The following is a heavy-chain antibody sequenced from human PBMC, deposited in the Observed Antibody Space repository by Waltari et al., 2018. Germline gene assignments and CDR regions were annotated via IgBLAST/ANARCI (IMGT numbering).Heavy chain of an antibody. V-gene: IGHV1-69*01. D-gene: IGHD1-26*01. CDR2: ISPIFGTA. CDR1: GGTFSSYA. Sequence: QVQLVQSGAEVKKPGSSVKVSCKASGGTFSSYAISWVRQAPGQGLEWMGGISPIFGTANYAQKFQGRVTITADESTSTAYMELSSLRSEDTAVYYCASPHSGSYSSYFDYWGQGTLVTVSS. J-gene: IGHJ4*02. CDR3: ASPHSGSYSSYFDY.